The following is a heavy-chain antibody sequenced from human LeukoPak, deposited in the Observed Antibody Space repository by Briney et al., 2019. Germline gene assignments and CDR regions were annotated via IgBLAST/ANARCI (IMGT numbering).Heavy chain of an antibody. Sequence: ASVKVSCKTSGYTFTGYYMHWVRQAPGQGLEWMGWINPNSGGTNYAQKFQGRVTMTRDTSISTAYMELSRLRSDDTAVYYCARTLWFGELSLCYWGQGTLVTVSS. D-gene: IGHD3-10*01. CDR2: INPNSGGT. V-gene: IGHV1-2*02. CDR1: GYTFTGYY. J-gene: IGHJ4*02. CDR3: ARTLWFGELSLCY.